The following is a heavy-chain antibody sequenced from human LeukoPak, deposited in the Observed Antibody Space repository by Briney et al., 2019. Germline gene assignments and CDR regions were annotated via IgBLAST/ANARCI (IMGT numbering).Heavy chain of an antibody. Sequence: GGSLRLSCAASGFTFSNAWMSWVRQAPRKGLEWVGRIKTKSNGGTADYAAPVKGRSTISRDDSKNTLYLQVNSLKIEDTGVYYCTTDGEFFDYWGQGTLVTVSS. J-gene: IGHJ4*02. CDR1: GFTFSNAW. V-gene: IGHV3-15*01. CDR3: TTDGEFFDY. CDR2: IKTKSNGGTA.